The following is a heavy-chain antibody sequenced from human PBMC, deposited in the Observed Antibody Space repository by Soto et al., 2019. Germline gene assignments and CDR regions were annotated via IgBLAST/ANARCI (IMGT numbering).Heavy chain of an antibody. CDR2: IKQDGSEK. Sequence: PGGSLRLSCAASGFTFSSYWMSWVRQAPGKGLEWVANIKQDGSEKYYVDSVKGRFTISRDNAKNSLYLQMNSLRAEDTAVNYCARRSTTDYSSGWYPFDYWGQGTLVTVSS. J-gene: IGHJ4*02. D-gene: IGHD6-19*01. CDR1: GFTFSSYW. V-gene: IGHV3-7*03. CDR3: ARRSTTDYSSGWYPFDY.